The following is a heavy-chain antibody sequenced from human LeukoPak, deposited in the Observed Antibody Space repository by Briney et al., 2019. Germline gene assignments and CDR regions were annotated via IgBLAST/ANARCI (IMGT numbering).Heavy chain of an antibody. V-gene: IGHV3-23*01. CDR3: VKGGQRYDFWRFDF. J-gene: IGHJ5*01. D-gene: IGHD3-3*01. CDR2: ISGNGGST. Sequence: PGGSLRLSCEASGFSFRIYAMSWVRQAPGKGLEWVSSISGNGGSTYYANSVKGRFTIARDNSKNTLYMEMNNLTEENTALYYCVKGGQRYDFWRFDFWGRGTLVTVSS. CDR1: GFSFRIYA.